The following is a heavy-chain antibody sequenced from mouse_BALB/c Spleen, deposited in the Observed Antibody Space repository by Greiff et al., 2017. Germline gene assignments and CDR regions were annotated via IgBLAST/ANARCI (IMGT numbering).Heavy chain of an antibody. CDR3: AKSCYGNYGGFAY. CDR1: GYSITSDYA. CDR2: ISYSGST. J-gene: IGHJ3*01. Sequence: EVHLVESGPGLVKPSQSLSLTCTVTGYSITSDYAWNWIRQFPGNKLKWMGYISYSGSTSYNPSLKSRISITRDTSKNQFFLQLNSVTTEDTATYYCAKSCYGNYGGFAYWGQGTLVTVSA. V-gene: IGHV3-2*02. D-gene: IGHD2-10*01.